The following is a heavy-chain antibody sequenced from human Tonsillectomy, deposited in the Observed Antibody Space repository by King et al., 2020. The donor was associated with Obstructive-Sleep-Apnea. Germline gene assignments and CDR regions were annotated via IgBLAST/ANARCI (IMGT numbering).Heavy chain of an antibody. D-gene: IGHD4-23*01. Sequence: VQLVESGGGSVQTGGSLRLSCEASGFTFSEHYMEWVRQAPGKGPEWVGRIKNKDCKYATEYAASVKGRFTISRDDSQNSLYLQMNSLRSEDTAVDYCAKDLGSPTVGTQWGQGTPVTV. J-gene: IGHJ4*02. CDR1: GFTFSEHY. CDR3: AKDLGSPTVGTQ. V-gene: IGHV3-72*01. CDR2: IKNKDCKYAT.